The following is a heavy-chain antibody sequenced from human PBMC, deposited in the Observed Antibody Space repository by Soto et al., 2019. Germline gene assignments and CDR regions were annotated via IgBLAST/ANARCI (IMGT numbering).Heavy chain of an antibody. D-gene: IGHD3-3*01. CDR2: IIPIFGTA. CDR3: ARDGPVLRFLEWPPGAKSPFDP. V-gene: IGHV1-69*13. CDR1: GGTFSSYA. Sequence: PVKVSCKASGGTFSSYAISWVRQAPGQGLEWMGGIIPIFGTANYAQKFQGRVTITADESTSTAYMELSSLRSEDTAVYYCARDGPVLRFLEWPPGAKSPFDPWGQGTLVTVSS. J-gene: IGHJ5*02.